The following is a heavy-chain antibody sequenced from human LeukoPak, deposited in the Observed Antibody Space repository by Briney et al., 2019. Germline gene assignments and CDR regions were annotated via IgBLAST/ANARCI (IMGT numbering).Heavy chain of an antibody. V-gene: IGHV5-51*01. D-gene: IGHD3-22*01. CDR2: IYPGDSDT. CDR1: GYSFTSYW. J-gene: IGHJ4*02. CDR3: ASPLGRYDSSGTFKDY. Sequence: GESLKISCQGSGYSFTSYWIGWVRQMPGKGLGWMGIIYPGDSDTRYSPSFQGQVTISADKSISTAYLQWSSLKASDTAMYYCASPLGRYDSSGTFKDYWGQGTLVTVSS.